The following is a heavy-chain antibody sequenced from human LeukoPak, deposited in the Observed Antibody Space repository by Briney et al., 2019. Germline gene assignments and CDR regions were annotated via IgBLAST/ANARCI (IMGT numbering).Heavy chain of an antibody. Sequence: RGSLRLSCAASGFTFSSYAMSWVRQAPGKGLEWVSAISGSGGSTYYADSVKGRFTISRDNSKNTLYLQMNSLRAEDTAVYYCAKDREGHIVVVPAADYGMDVWGQGTTVTVSS. J-gene: IGHJ6*02. CDR3: AKDREGHIVVVPAADYGMDV. CDR1: GFTFSSYA. V-gene: IGHV3-23*01. D-gene: IGHD2-2*01. CDR2: ISGSGGST.